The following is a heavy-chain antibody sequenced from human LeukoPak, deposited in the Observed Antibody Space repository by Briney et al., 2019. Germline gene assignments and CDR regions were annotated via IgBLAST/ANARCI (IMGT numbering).Heavy chain of an antibody. CDR2: IYYSGST. D-gene: IGHD1-14*01. J-gene: IGHJ3*02. CDR1: GGSVSSGSYY. Sequence: SETLSLTCTVSGGSVSSGSYYWSWIRQPPGQGLEWIGYIYYSGSTNYNPSLKSRVTISVDTSKNQFSLKLSSVTAADTAVYYCARDRLTPGGPRRDAFDIWGQGTMVTVSS. V-gene: IGHV4-61*01. CDR3: ARDRLTPGGPRRDAFDI.